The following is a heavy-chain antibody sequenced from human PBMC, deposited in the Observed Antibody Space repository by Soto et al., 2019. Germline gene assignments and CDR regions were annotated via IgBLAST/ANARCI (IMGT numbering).Heavy chain of an antibody. CDR2: INPSSGAT. J-gene: IGHJ4*02. Sequence: QVQLVQSGAEVKKPGSSVKLSCKASGYNFIAYYIYWVRQAPGQGPEWMGMINPSSGATNYAKKFQGRVTVTRDTSTSTAYLELSSLRSEDAAVYYCAKYCGGDCRHFDAWGQGTLVTVSS. D-gene: IGHD2-21*02. V-gene: IGHV1-46*01. CDR3: AKYCGGDCRHFDA. CDR1: GYNFIAYY.